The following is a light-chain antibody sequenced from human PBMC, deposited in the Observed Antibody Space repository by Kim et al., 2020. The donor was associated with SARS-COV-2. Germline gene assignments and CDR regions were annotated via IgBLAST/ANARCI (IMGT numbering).Light chain of an antibody. J-gene: IGLJ3*02. CDR1: SSDVGGYKH. CDR2: DVN. Sequence: GQSSTIPCTGTSSDVGGYKHVSWYQQHPGKAPKLIIYDVNDRPSGISDRFSGSKSGNTASLTISWLEAEDEADYYCSSPTSSTLVVFGAGTQLTVL. V-gene: IGLV2-14*04. CDR3: SSPTSSTLVV.